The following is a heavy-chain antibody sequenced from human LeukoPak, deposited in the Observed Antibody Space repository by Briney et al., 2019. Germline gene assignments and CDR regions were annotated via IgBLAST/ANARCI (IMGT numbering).Heavy chain of an antibody. Sequence: PSETLSLTCTVSGGSISSSSYYWGWIRQPPGKGLEWIGSIYYSGSTYYNPSLKSRVTISVDTSKNQFSLKLSSVTAADTAVHCCAIHIRSYYGWGDFDYWGQGTLVTVSS. CDR2: IYYSGST. CDR1: GGSISSSSYY. J-gene: IGHJ4*02. CDR3: AIHIRSYYGWGDFDY. V-gene: IGHV4-39*07. D-gene: IGHD1-26*01.